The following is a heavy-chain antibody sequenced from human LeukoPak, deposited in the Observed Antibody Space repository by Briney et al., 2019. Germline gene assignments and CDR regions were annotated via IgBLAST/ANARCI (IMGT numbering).Heavy chain of an antibody. V-gene: IGHV1-3*01. CDR3: ARDSPYNYYYYGMDV. Sequence: ASVKVSCKASGYTFTSYAMHWVRQAPGQRLEWMGWINAGNGNTKYSQKFQGRVTITRDTSASTAYMEPSSLRSEDTAVYYCARDSPYNYYYYGMDVWGQGTTVTVSS. CDR2: INAGNGNT. J-gene: IGHJ6*02. D-gene: IGHD2-2*02. CDR1: GYTFTSYA.